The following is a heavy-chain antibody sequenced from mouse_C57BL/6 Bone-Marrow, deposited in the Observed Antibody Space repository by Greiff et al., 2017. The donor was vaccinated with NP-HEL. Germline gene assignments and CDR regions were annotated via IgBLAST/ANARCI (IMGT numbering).Heavy chain of an antibody. V-gene: IGHV1-78*01. CDR3: ASNWDEGKPCDY. CDR1: GYTFTDHT. J-gene: IGHJ2*01. Sequence: QVQLQQPGAELVKPGASVKMSCKASGYTFTDHTIHWMKQRPEQGLEWIGYIYPRDGSTKYNEKFKGKATLTADKSSSTAYMQLNSLTSEDSAVYFWASNWDEGKPCDYWGQGTTLTGSS. CDR2: IYPRDGST. D-gene: IGHD4-1*01.